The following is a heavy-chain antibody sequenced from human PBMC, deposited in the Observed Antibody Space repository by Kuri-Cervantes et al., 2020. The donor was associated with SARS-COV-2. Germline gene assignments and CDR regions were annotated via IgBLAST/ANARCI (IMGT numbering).Heavy chain of an antibody. CDR1: GYSTSSGYY. V-gene: IGHV4-38-2*01. J-gene: IGHJ6*02. Sequence: ASLNISCAVAGYSTSSGYYWGWIRQPPGKGLEWIGSIYHSGSTYYNPSLKSRVTISVDTSKNQFTLKLSSMTAADTAVYYCARGRGDYYYYYGMDVWGQGTTVTVSS. D-gene: IGHD3-10*01. CDR2: IYHSGST. CDR3: ARGRGDYYYYYGMDV.